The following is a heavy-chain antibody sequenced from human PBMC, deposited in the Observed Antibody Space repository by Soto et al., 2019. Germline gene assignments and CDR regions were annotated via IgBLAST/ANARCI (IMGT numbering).Heavy chain of an antibody. J-gene: IGHJ4*02. CDR1: GGSISSYY. CDR2: IYYSGST. V-gene: IGHV4-59*01. CDR3: ARGPGGWELRGTGRFDF. Sequence: SETLSLTCTVSGGSISSYYWSWIRQPPGKGLEWIGYIYYSGSTNYNPSLKSRVTISVDTSKNQFSLKLSSVTAADTAVYYCARGPGGWELRGTGRFDFWGQGTLVTVSS. D-gene: IGHD1-26*01.